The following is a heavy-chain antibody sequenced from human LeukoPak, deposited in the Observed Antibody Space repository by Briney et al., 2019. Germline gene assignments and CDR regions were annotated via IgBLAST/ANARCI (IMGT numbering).Heavy chain of an antibody. Sequence: GGSLRLSCAASGFTFSRYGMHWVRQAPGKGLEWAAFIQHDSSNKYYADSVKVRFTISRDNSKNTLFLQMNSLRTDDTAMYYCVKELYMDVWGKGTTVTVSS. J-gene: IGHJ6*03. V-gene: IGHV3-30*02. CDR3: VKELYMDV. CDR2: IQHDSSNK. CDR1: GFTFSRYG.